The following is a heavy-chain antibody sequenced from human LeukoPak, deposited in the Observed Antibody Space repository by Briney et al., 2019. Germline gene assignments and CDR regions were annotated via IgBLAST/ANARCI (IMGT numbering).Heavy chain of an antibody. J-gene: IGHJ4*02. V-gene: IGHV3-23*01. CDR2: FSGSGGST. CDR1: GFTFSNAW. CDR3: ATSGLSRFGF. Sequence: PGGSLRLSCAASGFTFSNAWMNWVRQAPGKGLEWVSAFSGSGGSTYYADSVKGRFTISRDNSKNTLYLQMNSLRAGGTAVYYCATSGLSRFGFWGQGTLVTVSS. D-gene: IGHD2/OR15-2a*01.